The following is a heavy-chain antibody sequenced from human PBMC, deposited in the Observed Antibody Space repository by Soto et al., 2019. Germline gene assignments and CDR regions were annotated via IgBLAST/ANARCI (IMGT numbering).Heavy chain of an antibody. D-gene: IGHD6-13*01. CDR1: GFTFTSYG. Sequence: QVQLVQSGAEVKKPGASMKVSCKASGFTFTSYGISWVRQAPGQGLEWMGWVSAYNGNTHYAQKLQGRVTMTTDTSTTAAYMELMSLRSDDTAVYYGSRGGSSWQPHEDYWGQGTLVTVSS. V-gene: IGHV1-18*01. CDR2: VSAYNGNT. CDR3: SRGGSSWQPHEDY. J-gene: IGHJ4*02.